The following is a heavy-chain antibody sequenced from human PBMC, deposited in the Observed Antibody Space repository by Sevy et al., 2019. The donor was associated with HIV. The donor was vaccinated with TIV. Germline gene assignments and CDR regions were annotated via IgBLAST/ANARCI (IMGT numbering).Heavy chain of an antibody. CDR3: ARDYCSSNTCHGSLVY. J-gene: IGHJ4*02. Sequence: ASVKVSCKASGYTFTSYFITWLRQAPGQGPEWMGRISALNGDTNYAQNLQGRVSLTSDTSTSTVYMELRSLRSDDTAMYYCARDYCSSNTCHGSLVYSGQGTLVTVSS. V-gene: IGHV1-18*04. D-gene: IGHD2-2*01. CDR1: GYTFTSYF. CDR2: ISALNGDT.